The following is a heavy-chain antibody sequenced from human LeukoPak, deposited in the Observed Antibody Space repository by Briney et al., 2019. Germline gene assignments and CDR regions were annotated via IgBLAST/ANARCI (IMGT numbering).Heavy chain of an antibody. D-gene: IGHD6-13*01. J-gene: IGHJ2*01. CDR2: MEYDGSKK. CDR3: ARGIAAPGTGWYFGL. CDR1: RFSFSSYG. V-gene: IGHV3-33*01. Sequence: GRSLRLSCAASRFSFSSYGTHWVRQAPGKGLEWVAVMEYDGSKKYYADSVKGRFTISRDNSKNTLYLQMNSLRAEDTAVYYCARGIAAPGTGWYFGLWGRGTLVTVSS.